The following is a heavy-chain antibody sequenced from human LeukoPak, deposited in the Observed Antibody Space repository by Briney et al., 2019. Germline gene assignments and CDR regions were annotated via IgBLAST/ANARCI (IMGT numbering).Heavy chain of an antibody. CDR1: GGSISSGDYY. CDR2: IYYSGST. D-gene: IGHD1-26*01. Sequence: SQTLSLTCTVSGGSISSGDYYWGWIRQPPGKGLEWIGYIYYSGSTYYNPSLKRRVTISVDTSKNQFSLKLSSVTGADTAVYYCARVTVGATTTNAFDIWGQGTMVTVSS. CDR3: ARVTVGATTTNAFDI. V-gene: IGHV4-30-4*08. J-gene: IGHJ3*02.